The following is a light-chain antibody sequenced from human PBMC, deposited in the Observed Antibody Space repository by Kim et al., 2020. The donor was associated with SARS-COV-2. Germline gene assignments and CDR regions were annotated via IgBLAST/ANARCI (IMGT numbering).Light chain of an antibody. Sequence: DIQMTQSPSTLYASVGDRVTITCRASQSISKWVAWYKYKPGTAPKLLINEASSLESGVPSRFSGSGSGTHFTFTISSLQPDDFVTYYCQQYDNYPWTFGQGTKVDIK. V-gene: IGKV1-5*03. CDR3: QQYDNYPWT. CDR2: EAS. J-gene: IGKJ1*01. CDR1: QSISKW.